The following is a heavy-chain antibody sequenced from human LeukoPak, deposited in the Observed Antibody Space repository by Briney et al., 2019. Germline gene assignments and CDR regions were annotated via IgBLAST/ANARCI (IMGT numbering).Heavy chain of an antibody. CDR1: GFTFSSYW. CDR2: IKQDGSEK. D-gene: IGHD3-22*01. V-gene: IGHV3-7*01. Sequence: GGSLRLSCAASGFTFSSYWMSWVRQAPGKGLEGVANIKQDGSEKYYVDSVKGRFTISRDNAKNSLYLQMNSLRAEDTAVYYCAREGLLGAIDYWGQGTLVTVSS. CDR3: AREGLLGAIDY. J-gene: IGHJ4*02.